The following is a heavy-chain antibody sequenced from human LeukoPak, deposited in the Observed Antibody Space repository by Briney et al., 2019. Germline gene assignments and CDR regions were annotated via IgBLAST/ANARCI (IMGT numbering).Heavy chain of an antibody. CDR1: GGSISGYY. D-gene: IGHD5-18*01. CDR2: IYSGGTT. CDR3: ARVDTVMAYYFDL. V-gene: IGHV3-53*04. J-gene: IGHJ4*02. Sequence: PSETLSLTCTVSGGSISGYYLTWIRQTPGKGLEWVSTIYSGGTTYYADSVMGRFTISRHNSRNTLYLQMNSLRAEDTAVYYCARVDTVMAYYFDLWGQGTLVTVSS.